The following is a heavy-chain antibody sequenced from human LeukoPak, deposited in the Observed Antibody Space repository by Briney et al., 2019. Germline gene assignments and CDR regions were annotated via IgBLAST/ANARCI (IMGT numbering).Heavy chain of an antibody. V-gene: IGHV5-51*01. D-gene: IGHD3-9*01. Sequence: GESLKISCKGSGYSFSNYWIGWVRQMPGKGLEWMGIIYADDSDTRYSPSFEGQVTISVDKSSSTAYLQWSSLKASDTAMYYCARQELHYDYDILTGYPDYWDQGTLVTVSS. CDR2: IYADDSDT. J-gene: IGHJ4*02. CDR1: GYSFSNYW. CDR3: ARQELHYDYDILTGYPDY.